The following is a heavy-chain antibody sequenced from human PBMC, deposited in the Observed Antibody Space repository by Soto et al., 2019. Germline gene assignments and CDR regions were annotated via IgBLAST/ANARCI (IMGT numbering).Heavy chain of an antibody. CDR1: GFMFNAYG. J-gene: IGHJ3*02. CDR3: VKAGTMTGTGTTPRSFDI. Sequence: QVQLVESGGGVVQPGRSLRLSCAASGFMFNAYGMHWVRQAPGNGLEWVAVISFDGSSQYYEESVKGRFTISRDNSMDTLYLQMHSLRPEDTAVYFCVKAGTMTGTGTTPRSFDIWGRVTMVTVSS. CDR2: ISFDGSSQ. V-gene: IGHV3-30*18. D-gene: IGHD1-1*01.